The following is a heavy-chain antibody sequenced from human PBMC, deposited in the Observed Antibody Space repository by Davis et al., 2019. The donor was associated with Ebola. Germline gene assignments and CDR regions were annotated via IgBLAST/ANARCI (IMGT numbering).Heavy chain of an antibody. CDR3: ASGGITMIHNHGMDV. CDR2: ISSSSSYT. D-gene: IGHD3-22*01. Sequence: PGGSLRLSCAASGFTFSDYYMSWIRQAPGKGLEWVSYISSSSSYTNYADSVKGRFTISRDNAKNSLYLQMNSLRAEDTAVYYCASGGITMIHNHGMDVWGQGTTVTVSS. V-gene: IGHV3-11*06. CDR1: GFTFSDYY. J-gene: IGHJ6*02.